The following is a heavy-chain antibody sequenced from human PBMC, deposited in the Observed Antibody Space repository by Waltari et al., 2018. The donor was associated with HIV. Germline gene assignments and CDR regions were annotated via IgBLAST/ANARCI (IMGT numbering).Heavy chain of an antibody. CDR3: ARDRAETNYYDSSGYFAD. J-gene: IGHJ4*02. D-gene: IGHD3-22*01. CDR2: IYHSGST. Sequence: QVQLQESGPGLVQPSGTLSLTCAVSGGSISSSNWWSWVRLPPGPGLEWIGEIYHSGSTNYNPSLKSRVTISVDKSKNQFSLKLSSVTAADTAVYYCARDRAETNYYDSSGYFADWGQGTLVTVSS. V-gene: IGHV4-4*02. CDR1: GGSISSSNW.